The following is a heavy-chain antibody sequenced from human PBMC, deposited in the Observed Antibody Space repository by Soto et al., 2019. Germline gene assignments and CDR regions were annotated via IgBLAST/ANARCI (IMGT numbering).Heavy chain of an antibody. CDR3: AKQGVAAAGTPPNSYYYGMDV. Sequence: EVQLVESGGVVVQPGGSLRLSCAASGFTFDDYTMHWVRQAPGKGLEWVSLISWDGGSTYYADSVKGRFTISRDNSKNSLYLLMNSLRTEDTALYYCAKQGVAAAGTPPNSYYYGMDVWGQGTAVTVSS. CDR2: ISWDGGST. CDR1: GFTFDDYT. J-gene: IGHJ6*02. V-gene: IGHV3-43*01. D-gene: IGHD6-13*01.